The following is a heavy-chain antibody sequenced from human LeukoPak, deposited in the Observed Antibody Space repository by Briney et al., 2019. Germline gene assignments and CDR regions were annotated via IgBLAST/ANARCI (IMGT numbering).Heavy chain of an antibody. J-gene: IGHJ5*01. D-gene: IGHD2-21*01. CDR1: GFSFGNYA. Sequence: GGSLRLSCVASGFSFGNYAMSWVHQAPGKGLQWVSQISGTGGATWYAGFARDRFTISRDNSKKTLYLQMSGLRVEDTAMYYCVKDPRDTYGTNWFVSWGQGTLLIVSS. CDR3: VKDPRDTYGTNWFVS. CDR2: ISGTGGAT. V-gene: IGHV3-23*01.